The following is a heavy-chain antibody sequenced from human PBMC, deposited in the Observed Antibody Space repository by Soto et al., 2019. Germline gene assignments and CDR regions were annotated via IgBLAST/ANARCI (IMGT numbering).Heavy chain of an antibody. CDR2: IKHKTDGGTT. V-gene: IGHV3-15*01. Sequence: GSLRLSCAASGFTFSNAWMSWVRQAPGKGQEWVGRIKHKTDGGTTDYAAPEKGRYTISREESKNTLYLQMNSLKTVDTAVYYCATVSPSGAFDYWGQGILVTVSS. CDR1: GFTFSNAW. D-gene: IGHD6-19*01. CDR3: ATVSPSGAFDY. J-gene: IGHJ4*02.